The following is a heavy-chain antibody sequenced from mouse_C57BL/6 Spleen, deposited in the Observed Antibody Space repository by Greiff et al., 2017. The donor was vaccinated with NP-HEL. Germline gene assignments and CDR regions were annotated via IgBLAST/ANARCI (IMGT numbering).Heavy chain of an antibody. D-gene: IGHD1-1*01. Sequence: DVKLVESGGGSVQPGGSLKLSCAASGFTFSDYYMYWVRQTPEKRLEWVAYISNGGGSTYYPDTVKGRFPISRDNAKNTLSLQLSGLKSEDTAMYYCARRALYYYGSSYEYFDVWGTGTTVTVSS. J-gene: IGHJ1*03. CDR2: ISNGGGST. CDR1: GFTFSDYY. V-gene: IGHV5-12*01. CDR3: ARRALYYYGSSYEYFDV.